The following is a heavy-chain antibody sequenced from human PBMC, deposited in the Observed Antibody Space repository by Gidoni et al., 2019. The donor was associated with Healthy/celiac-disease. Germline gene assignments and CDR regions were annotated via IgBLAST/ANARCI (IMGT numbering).Heavy chain of an antibody. J-gene: IGHJ4*02. CDR2: IYYSGST. CDR1: GGSISSYY. CDR3: ARGGSYGVYYFDY. Sequence: QVQLQESGPGLVKPSETLSLTCTVSGGSISSYYWSWIRQPPGKGLEWIGYIYYSGSTNYNPSLKSRVTISVDTSKNQFSLKLSSVTAADTAVYYCARGGSYGVYYFDYWGQGTLVTVSS. D-gene: IGHD1-26*01. V-gene: IGHV4-59*01.